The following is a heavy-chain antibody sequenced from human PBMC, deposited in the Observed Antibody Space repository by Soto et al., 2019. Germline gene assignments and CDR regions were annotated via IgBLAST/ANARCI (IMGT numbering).Heavy chain of an antibody. Sequence: QVQLVQSGAEVKKPGSSVKVSCKASGGTFSSYAISWVRQAPGQGLEWMGGIIPIFGTANYAQKFQGRVTITADESTSTAYMELSSLRSEDTAVYYCAWSSITIFGVVISYYYYGMDVWGQGTTVTVSS. CDR1: GGTFSSYA. CDR3: AWSSITIFGVVISYYYYGMDV. J-gene: IGHJ6*02. D-gene: IGHD3-3*01. V-gene: IGHV1-69*01. CDR2: IIPIFGTA.